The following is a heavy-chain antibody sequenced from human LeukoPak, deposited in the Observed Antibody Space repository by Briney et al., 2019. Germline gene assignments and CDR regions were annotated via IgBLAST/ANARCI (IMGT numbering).Heavy chain of an antibody. D-gene: IGHD3-3*01. J-gene: IGHJ3*02. V-gene: IGHV3-23*01. CDR1: GFTFSSYA. Sequence: GGSLRLSCAASGFTFSSYAMSWVRQAPGKGLEWVSAISGSGGSTYYADSVKGRFTISRDNSKNTLYLQMNSLRAEDTAVYYCAKESYDFWSGYSSVALDIWGQGTMVTVSS. CDR3: AKESYDFWSGYSSVALDI. CDR2: ISGSGGST.